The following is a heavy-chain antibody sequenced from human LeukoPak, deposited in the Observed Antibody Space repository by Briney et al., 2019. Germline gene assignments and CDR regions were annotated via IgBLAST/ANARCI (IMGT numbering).Heavy chain of an antibody. CDR3: AKDLLTRITMVRGASPFDY. CDR2: ISYDGSNK. J-gene: IGHJ4*02. CDR1: GFTFSSYG. Sequence: GRSLRLSCAASGFTFSSYGMHWVRQAPGKGLEWVAVISYDGSNKYYADSVKGRFTISRDNSKNTLYLQMNSLRAEDTAVYYCAKDLLTRITMVRGASPFDYWGQGTLVTVSS. V-gene: IGHV3-30*18. D-gene: IGHD3-10*01.